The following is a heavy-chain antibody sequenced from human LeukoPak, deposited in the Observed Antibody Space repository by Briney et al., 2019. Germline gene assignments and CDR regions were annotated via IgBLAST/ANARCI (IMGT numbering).Heavy chain of an antibody. J-gene: IGHJ4*02. CDR1: GFTFSGYW. Sequence: PGGSLRLSCAASGFTFSGYWMSWVRQAPGKGLEWVANIKQDETEKNYVDSVTGRFTISRDNAKNSLYLQMNSLRAGDTAVYYCAKEAHYYESGIYYYYFDSWGQGTLVTVSS. D-gene: IGHD3-22*01. V-gene: IGHV3-7*01. CDR3: AKEAHYYESGIYYYYFDS. CDR2: IKQDETEK.